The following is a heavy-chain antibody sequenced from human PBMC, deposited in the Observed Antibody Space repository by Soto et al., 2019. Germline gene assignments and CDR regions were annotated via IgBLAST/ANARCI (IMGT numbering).Heavy chain of an antibody. J-gene: IGHJ4*02. D-gene: IGHD6-13*01. CDR2: ISAYNGNT. V-gene: IGHV1-18*01. Sequence: QVQLVQSGAEVKKPGASVKVSCKASGYTFTSYGISWVRQAPGQGLEWMGWISAYNGNTNYAQKLQCRVTMTTDTSTSTAYMELRSLRSDDTAVYYCARDPFGYSSSWYPLDYWGQGTLVTVSS. CDR1: GYTFTSYG. CDR3: ARDPFGYSSSWYPLDY.